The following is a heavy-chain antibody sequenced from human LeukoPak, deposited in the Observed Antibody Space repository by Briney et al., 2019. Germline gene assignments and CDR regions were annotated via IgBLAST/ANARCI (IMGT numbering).Heavy chain of an antibody. V-gene: IGHV4-59*01. Sequence: SETLSLTCTLSGASISSYYWSWIRQPPGKGREWIGYIYYSGSTSYNPSLKSRVTISLDTSKNQFSLKLSSVTAADTAVYYCAREYSSSSGHFDLWGQGTLVTVSS. J-gene: IGHJ4*02. CDR1: GASISSYY. CDR2: IYYSGST. D-gene: IGHD6-6*01. CDR3: AREYSSSSGHFDL.